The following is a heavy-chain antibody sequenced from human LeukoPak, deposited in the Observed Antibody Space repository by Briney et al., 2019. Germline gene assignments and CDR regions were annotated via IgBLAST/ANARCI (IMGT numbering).Heavy chain of an antibody. CDR2: ISGSGGIT. CDR3: AKGAMEDDYYYYGMDV. V-gene: IGHV3-23*01. CDR1: GFTFSISA. Sequence: GGSLRLSCVASGFTFSISAMNWVRQAPGKGLEWVSTISGSGGITDYADSVKGRFTISRDNSKNTLYLQMNSLRAEDTATYYCAKGAMEDDYYYYGMDVWGQGTTVTVSS. D-gene: IGHD1-1*01. J-gene: IGHJ6*02.